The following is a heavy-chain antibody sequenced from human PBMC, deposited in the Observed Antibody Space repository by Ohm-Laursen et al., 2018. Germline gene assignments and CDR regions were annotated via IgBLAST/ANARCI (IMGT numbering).Heavy chain of an antibody. J-gene: IGHJ4*02. Sequence: SETLSLTCAVSGTSFSGYYWSWIRQPPGKGLEWIGEINYSGSTNYNPSLKSRVTTSVDTSKNQFSLKLNSVTAADTAVYYCARGTGAYDLRYFDYWGQGTRVTVSS. D-gene: IGHD5-12*01. CDR3: ARGTGAYDLRYFDY. CDR2: INYSGST. V-gene: IGHV4-34*01. CDR1: GTSFSGYY.